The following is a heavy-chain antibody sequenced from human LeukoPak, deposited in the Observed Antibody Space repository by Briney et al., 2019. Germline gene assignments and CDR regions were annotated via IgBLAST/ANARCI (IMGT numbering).Heavy chain of an antibody. J-gene: IGHJ4*02. Sequence: ASVKVSCKASGYTFTGYYMHWVRQAPGQGLEWMGWINPNSGSTSYAQKFQGRVTMTRDTSTSTVYMELSSLRSEDTAVYYCARGPFHLYCSSTSCPYGGGDYWGQGTLVTVSS. D-gene: IGHD2-2*01. V-gene: IGHV1-46*01. CDR3: ARGPFHLYCSSTSCPYGGGDY. CDR2: INPNSGST. CDR1: GYTFTGYY.